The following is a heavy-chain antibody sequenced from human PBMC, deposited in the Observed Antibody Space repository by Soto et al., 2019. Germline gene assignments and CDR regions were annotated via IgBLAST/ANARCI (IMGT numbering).Heavy chain of an antibody. D-gene: IGHD2-21*02. Sequence: ASVKVSCKASGYSFTSYAIHWVRQAPGQRLEWMGRINVGNGNTKYSQKFQGRVTITRDTSASTAYMELSSLTSEDTAVYYCARAVYCGGDCYARDYWGQGALVTVSS. J-gene: IGHJ4*02. CDR1: GYSFTSYA. V-gene: IGHV1-3*01. CDR3: ARAVYCGGDCYARDY. CDR2: INVGNGNT.